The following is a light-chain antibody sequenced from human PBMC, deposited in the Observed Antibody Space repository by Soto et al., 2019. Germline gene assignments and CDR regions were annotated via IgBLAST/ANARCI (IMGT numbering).Light chain of an antibody. Sequence: DIQMTQSPSSLSASVGDRVTITCRASQGISNYFAWYQQIPGKVPKLLISAASTLQSGLPYRFSGSGSGTDFTLTISSLQPEDVATYYCQKYTNVPAFGGGTKVEIK. V-gene: IGKV1-27*01. CDR1: QGISNY. J-gene: IGKJ4*01. CDR3: QKYTNVPA. CDR2: AAS.